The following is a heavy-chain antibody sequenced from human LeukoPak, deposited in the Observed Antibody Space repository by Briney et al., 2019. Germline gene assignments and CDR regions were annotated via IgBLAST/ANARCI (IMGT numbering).Heavy chain of an antibody. CDR1: GFTFSSYA. Sequence: GGSLRLSCAASGFTFSSYAMHWVRQAPGKGLEWVAVISYDGSNKYYADSVKGRFTISRDNSKNTLYLQMNSLRAEDTAVYYCAKMLGFGEPDFDYWGQGTLSPSPQ. D-gene: IGHD3-10*01. CDR2: ISYDGSNK. V-gene: IGHV3-30-3*02. CDR3: AKMLGFGEPDFDY. J-gene: IGHJ4*02.